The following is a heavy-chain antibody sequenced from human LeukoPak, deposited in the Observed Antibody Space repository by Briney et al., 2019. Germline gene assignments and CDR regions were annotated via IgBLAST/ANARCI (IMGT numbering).Heavy chain of an antibody. CDR1: GGSISSYY. J-gene: IGHJ5*02. Sequence: PSETLSLTCTVSGGSISSYYWSWIRQPAGKGLEWIGRIYTSGSTNYNPSLKSRVTMSVDTSKNQFSLRLSSVTAADTAVYYCARGLRLGELSFNWFDPWGQGTLVTVSS. D-gene: IGHD3-16*02. CDR2: IYTSGST. CDR3: ARGLRLGELSFNWFDP. V-gene: IGHV4-4*07.